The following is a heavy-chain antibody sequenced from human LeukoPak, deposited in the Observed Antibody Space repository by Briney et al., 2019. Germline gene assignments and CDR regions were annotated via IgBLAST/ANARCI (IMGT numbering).Heavy chain of an antibody. Sequence: GGSLRLSCAASGFTFSSYAMSWVRQAPGKGLEWVSAISGSGGSTYYADSVKGRFTISRDNSKNTLYLQMNSLRAEDTAVYYCAKDQRGLRFLEWVDYFDYWGQGTLVTVSS. V-gene: IGHV3-23*01. CDR3: AKDQRGLRFLEWVDYFDY. D-gene: IGHD3-3*01. J-gene: IGHJ4*02. CDR2: ISGSGGST. CDR1: GFTFSSYA.